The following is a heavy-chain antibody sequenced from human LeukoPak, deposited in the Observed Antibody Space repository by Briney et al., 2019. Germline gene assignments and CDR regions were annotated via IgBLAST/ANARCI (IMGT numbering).Heavy chain of an antibody. Sequence: GGSLRLSCAASGFTFNKYAMSWVRQAPGEGLEWVSTISGSGGSTYYGDSVKGRFTISRDNAKNSVYLQMNSLRPEDTAVYFCARLRGRGAPCDQWGQGTLVTVSS. J-gene: IGHJ5*02. CDR2: ISGSGGST. V-gene: IGHV3-23*01. CDR3: ARLRGRGAPCDQ. CDR1: GFTFNKYA. D-gene: IGHD3-10*01.